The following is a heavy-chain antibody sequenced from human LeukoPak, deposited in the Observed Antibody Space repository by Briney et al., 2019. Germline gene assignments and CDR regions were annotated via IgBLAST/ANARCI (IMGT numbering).Heavy chain of an antibody. V-gene: IGHV3-30*03. D-gene: IGHD1-26*01. Sequence: GGSLRLSCSASGFTFSNYGMHWVRQAPGKGLEWVAVISYDGSEKYYADSVKGRFTIFIDNSKNTLHLQMNSLRAVDTAVYYCARPLVGDALDYWGQGTLVTVSS. CDR2: ISYDGSEK. CDR1: GFTFSNYG. CDR3: ARPLVGDALDY. J-gene: IGHJ4*02.